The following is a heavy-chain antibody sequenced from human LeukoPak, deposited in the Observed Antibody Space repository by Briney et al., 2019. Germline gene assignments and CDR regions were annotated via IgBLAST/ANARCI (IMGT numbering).Heavy chain of an antibody. CDR3: ARWAYDSSGYSNY. CDR1: GGSISSSSYY. Sequence: SETLSLTCTVFGGSISSSSYYWGWIRQPPGKGLEWIGSIYYSGSTYYNPSLKSRVTISVDTSKNQFSLKLSSVTAADTAVYYCARWAYDSSGYSNYWGQGTLVTVSS. J-gene: IGHJ4*02. V-gene: IGHV4-39*07. CDR2: IYYSGST. D-gene: IGHD3-22*01.